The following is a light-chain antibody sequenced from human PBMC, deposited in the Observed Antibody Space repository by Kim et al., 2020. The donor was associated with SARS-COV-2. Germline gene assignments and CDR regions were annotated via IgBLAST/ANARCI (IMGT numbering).Light chain of an antibody. CDR2: DTS. Sequence: SVEDRVTLSYHARQGVRNYLNWYQQKPKRTPTRLIYDTSNLETVVPSRFSGSESVTDISFSISSLQPVYIATYYCPQYDILPSYPFGLGTKR. CDR1: QGVRNY. J-gene: IGKJ2*01. V-gene: IGKV1-33*01. CDR3: PQYDILPSYP.